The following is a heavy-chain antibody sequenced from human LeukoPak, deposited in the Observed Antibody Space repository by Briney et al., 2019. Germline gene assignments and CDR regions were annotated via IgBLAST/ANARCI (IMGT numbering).Heavy chain of an antibody. Sequence: SETLSLTCAASGGSISSSSYYWGWIRQPPGKGLEWIGSIYYSGSTYYNPSLKSRVTISVDTSKNQFSLKLSSVTAADTAVYYCASTCTSTSCYPPGRLSWGQGTLVTVSS. J-gene: IGHJ5*02. CDR1: GGSISSSSYY. V-gene: IGHV4-39*01. D-gene: IGHD2-2*01. CDR3: ASTCTSTSCYPPGRLS. CDR2: IYYSGST.